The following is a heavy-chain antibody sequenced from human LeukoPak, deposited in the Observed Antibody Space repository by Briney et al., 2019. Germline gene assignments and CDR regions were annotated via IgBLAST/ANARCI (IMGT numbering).Heavy chain of an antibody. CDR2: INPNSGGT. V-gene: IGHV1-2*02. D-gene: IGHD6-13*01. J-gene: IGHJ5*02. Sequence: ASVKVSCKASGYTFTGYYMHWVRQAPGQGLEWMGWINPNSGGTNYAQKFQGRVTMTRDTSISTAYMELSRLRSDDTAVYYCARDGYSSTADWFDPWGQGTLVTVSS. CDR1: GYTFTGYY. CDR3: ARDGYSSTADWFDP.